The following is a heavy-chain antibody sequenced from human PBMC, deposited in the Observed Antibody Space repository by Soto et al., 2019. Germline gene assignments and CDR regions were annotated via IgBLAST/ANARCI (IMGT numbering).Heavy chain of an antibody. CDR3: PRDDCSGGSCYRPLDY. D-gene: IGHD2-15*01. V-gene: IGHV1-18*01. J-gene: IGHJ4*02. CDR1: GYTFPSYG. CDR2: ISGYNGNT. Sequence: QVQLVQSGAEVKKPGASVKVSCKASGYTFPSYGISWVRQAPGQGLEWMGWISGYNGNTNYAQMLQGRVTMTTDTSTSTAYMELRSLRSDDTAVYYCPRDDCSGGSCYRPLDYWGQGTLVTVSS.